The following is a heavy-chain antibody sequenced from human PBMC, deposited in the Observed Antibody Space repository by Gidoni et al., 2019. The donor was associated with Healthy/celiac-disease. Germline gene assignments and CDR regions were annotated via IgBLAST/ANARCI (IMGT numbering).Heavy chain of an antibody. CDR2: ISYDGSNK. Sequence: QVQLVESGGGVVQPGRSLRLSCAASGCTFSTYAMHWVRQAPGKWLEWVAVISYDGSNKYYADSVKGRFTISRDNSKNTLYLQMNSLRAEDTAVYYCARDRAYCGGDCYPGGVFDYWGQGTLVTVSS. V-gene: IGHV3-30-3*01. CDR3: ARDRAYCGGDCYPGGVFDY. J-gene: IGHJ4*02. CDR1: GCTFSTYA. D-gene: IGHD2-21*02.